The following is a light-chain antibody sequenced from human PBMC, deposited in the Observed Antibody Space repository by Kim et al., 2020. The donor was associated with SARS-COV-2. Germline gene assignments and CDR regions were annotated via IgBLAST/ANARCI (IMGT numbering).Light chain of an antibody. Sequence: QTVVTQEPSFSVSPGGTVTLTCGLSSGSVSISYYPSWYRQTPGQPPRTLIYNTNTRSSGVPDRFSGSILGNKAALTITGAQTDDECDYYCVLYMGSGIWVFGGGTKLTVL. V-gene: IGLV8-61*01. J-gene: IGLJ3*02. CDR2: NTN. CDR3: VLYMGSGIWV. CDR1: SGSVSISYY.